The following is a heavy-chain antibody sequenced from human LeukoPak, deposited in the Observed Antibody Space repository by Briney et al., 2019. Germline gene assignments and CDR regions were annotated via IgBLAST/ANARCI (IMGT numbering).Heavy chain of an antibody. CDR3: TRVGYIDEGIDY. Sequence: GGSLRLSCVASGFPFSSYWMTWVHQAPGKGLEWVANIKQDGSKKSYVDSVEGRFTISRDNAKNSLYLQMNSLRAEDTAIYYCTRVGYIDEGIDYWGQGTLVTVSS. J-gene: IGHJ4*02. CDR2: IKQDGSKK. V-gene: IGHV3-7*04. CDR1: GFPFSSYW. D-gene: IGHD5-24*01.